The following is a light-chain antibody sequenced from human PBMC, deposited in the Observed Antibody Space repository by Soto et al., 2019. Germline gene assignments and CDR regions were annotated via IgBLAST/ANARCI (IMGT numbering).Light chain of an antibody. V-gene: IGLV2-14*03. CDR2: DVS. CDR1: SSDVGGYNY. J-gene: IGLJ1*01. CDR3: SSYTTSNTRQIV. Sequence: SALTQPASVSGSPGQSITLSCTGTSSDVGGYNYVSWYQHHPGKAPKLMIFDVSNRPSGVSNRFSGSKSGNTASLTISGLQPEDEADYYCSSYTTSNTRQIVFGTGTKVTVL.